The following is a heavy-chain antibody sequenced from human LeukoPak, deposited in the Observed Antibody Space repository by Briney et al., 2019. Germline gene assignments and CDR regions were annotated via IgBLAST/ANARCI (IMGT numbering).Heavy chain of an antibody. J-gene: IGHJ4*02. Sequence: SQTLSLTCTVSGGSISSGGYYWSWIRQHPGQGLEWIGYIYYSGSTYYNPSLKSRVTISVDTSKNKFSLKLSSVTAADTAVYYCARFSRYYYDSSGYDYFDYWGQGTLVTVSS. CDR3: ARFSRYYYDSSGYDYFDY. D-gene: IGHD3-22*01. CDR1: GGSISSGGYY. CDR2: IYYSGST. V-gene: IGHV4-31*03.